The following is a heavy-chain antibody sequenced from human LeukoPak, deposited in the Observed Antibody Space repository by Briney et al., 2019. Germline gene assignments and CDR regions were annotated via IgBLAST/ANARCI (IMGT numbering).Heavy chain of an antibody. Sequence: SETLSLTCAVSGGSISSSNWWSWVRQPPGQGLEWIGEIYHSGSTNYNPSLKSRVTISVDKSKNQFSLKLSSVTAADTAVYYCATPVPHGSDPSLYYYYMDVWGKGTTVTISS. CDR3: ATPVPHGSDPSLYYYYMDV. V-gene: IGHV4-4*02. CDR2: IYHSGST. CDR1: GGSISSSNW. D-gene: IGHD3-10*01. J-gene: IGHJ6*03.